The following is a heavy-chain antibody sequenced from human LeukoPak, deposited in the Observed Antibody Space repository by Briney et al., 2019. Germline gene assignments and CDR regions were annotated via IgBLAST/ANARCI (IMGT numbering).Heavy chain of an antibody. CDR3: ARELSGTSSRHFDY. CDR1: GFTFTNYW. Sequence: GGSLRLSCEASGFTFTNYWMHWVRQAPGKGPVWVSRLNSDGNITTYADSVRGRFTISRDNAKNALYLQMNSLRAEDTAVYYCARELSGTSSRHFDYWGQGTLVTVSS. J-gene: IGHJ4*02. D-gene: IGHD2-2*01. CDR2: LNSDGNIT. V-gene: IGHV3-74*01.